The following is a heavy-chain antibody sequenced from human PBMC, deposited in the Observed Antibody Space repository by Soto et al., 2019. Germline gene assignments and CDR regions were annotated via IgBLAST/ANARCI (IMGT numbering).Heavy chain of an antibody. Sequence: PSQTLSLTCAMSVDSVSSNSAAWNWISQSPSRGLEWLGRTYYRSKWYNDYAVSVKSRITINPDTSKNQFSLQLNSVTPEDTAVYYCARVFHSIGWGHNWFDPWGQGTLVTVSS. CDR2: TYYRSKWYN. D-gene: IGHD6-19*01. J-gene: IGHJ5*02. CDR3: ARVFHSIGWGHNWFDP. V-gene: IGHV6-1*01. CDR1: VDSVSSNSAA.